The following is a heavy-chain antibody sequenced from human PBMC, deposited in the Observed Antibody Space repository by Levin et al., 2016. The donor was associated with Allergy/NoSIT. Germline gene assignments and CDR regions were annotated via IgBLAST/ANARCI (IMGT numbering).Heavy chain of an antibody. V-gene: IGHV3-21*01. J-gene: IGHJ4*02. CDR3: ASLAVWSYYEHYFDY. CDR2: ISSSSSYI. D-gene: IGHD3-22*01. Sequence: WIRQPPGKGLEWVSSISSSSSYIYYADSVKGRFTISRDNAKNSLYLQMNSLRAEDTAVYYCASLAVWSYYEHYFDYWGQGTLVTVSS.